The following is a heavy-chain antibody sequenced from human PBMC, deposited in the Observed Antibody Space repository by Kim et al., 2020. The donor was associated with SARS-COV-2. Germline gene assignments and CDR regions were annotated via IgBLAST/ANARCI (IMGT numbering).Heavy chain of an antibody. J-gene: IGHJ4*02. V-gene: IGHV1-46*01. D-gene: IGHD6-19*01. CDR2: INPSGGST. CDR3: ARDMGLRGWAVAGTTGFDY. Sequence: ASVKVSCKASGYTFTSYYMHWVRQAPGQGLEWMGIINPSGGSTSYAQKFQGRVTMTRDTSTSTVYMELSSLRSEDTAVYYCARDMGLRGWAVAGTTGFDYWGQGTLVTVSS. CDR1: GYTFTSYY.